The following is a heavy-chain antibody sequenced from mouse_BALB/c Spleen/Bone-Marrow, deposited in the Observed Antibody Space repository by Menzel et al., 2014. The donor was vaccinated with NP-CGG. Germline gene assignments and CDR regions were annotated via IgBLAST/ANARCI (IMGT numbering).Heavy chain of an antibody. V-gene: IGHV1-7*01. Sequence: QVQLQQSGAELAKPGASVKMSCKASGYTFTSYWMHWVKQRPGQGLEWIGYINPSTGYTEYNQKFKDKATLTAAKSSNTAYMQVSSLTSEDSAVYYGARRAYGGSYGFAYWGQGTLVTVSA. D-gene: IGHD1-1*01. CDR1: GYTFTSYW. CDR2: INPSTGYT. CDR3: ARRAYGGSYGFAY. J-gene: IGHJ3*01.